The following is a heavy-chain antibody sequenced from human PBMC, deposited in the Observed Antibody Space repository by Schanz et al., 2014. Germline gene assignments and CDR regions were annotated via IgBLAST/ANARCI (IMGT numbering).Heavy chain of an antibody. V-gene: IGHV3-7*01. Sequence: EVQLVESGGGLVQPGGSLRLSCAASGFTFSSYWMSWVRQTPGKGLEWLANIKEDGGATHYVDSVKGRFSVSRDNSKNTLYLQMNSLRADDTAVYYCAKDQLANYRGSGYNWFDPWGQGTLVTVSS. CDR1: GFTFSSYW. CDR3: AKDQLANYRGSGYNWFDP. D-gene: IGHD3-10*01. J-gene: IGHJ5*02. CDR2: IKEDGGAT.